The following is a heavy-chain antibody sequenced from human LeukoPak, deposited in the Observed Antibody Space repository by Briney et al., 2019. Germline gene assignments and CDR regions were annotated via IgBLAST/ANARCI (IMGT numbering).Heavy chain of an antibody. V-gene: IGHV4-34*01. Sequence: SETLSLTCAVYGGSFSGYYWSWIRQPPGKGLEWIGEIDHSGSTNYNPSLKSRVTISVDTSKNQFSLKLSSVTAADTAVYYCARARIAARLRLLDYWGQGTLVTVSS. J-gene: IGHJ4*02. D-gene: IGHD6-6*01. CDR1: GGSFSGYY. CDR3: ARARIAARLRLLDY. CDR2: IDHSGST.